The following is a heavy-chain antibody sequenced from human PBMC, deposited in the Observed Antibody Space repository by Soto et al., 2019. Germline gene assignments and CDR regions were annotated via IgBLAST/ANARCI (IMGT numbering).Heavy chain of an antibody. D-gene: IGHD2-2*01. CDR3: AIELIGVVSIVY. Sequence: EASVKVSCKASGGTFSSYAISWVRQAPGQGLEWMGGIIPIFGTANYAQKFQGRVTITADESTSTAYMELSSLRSEDTAVYYCAIELIGVVSIVYWGPGILVTVFS. CDR2: IIPIFGTA. V-gene: IGHV1-69*13. J-gene: IGHJ4*02. CDR1: GGTFSSYA.